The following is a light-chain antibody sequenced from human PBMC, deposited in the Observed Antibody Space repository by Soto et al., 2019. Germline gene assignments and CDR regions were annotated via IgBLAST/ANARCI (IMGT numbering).Light chain of an antibody. V-gene: IGKV3D-15*01. CDR3: QQYNNWPYP. J-gene: IGKJ2*01. CDR2: GAS. Sequence: EIVMTQSPATLSVSPGERATLSCSASQSVSGNLAWYQQKRGQAPRLLIYGASTRATGIPARFSGSGSGKEFTLTISRLQSEDFAVYYCQQYNNWPYPFGQGTKLEIK. CDR1: QSVSGN.